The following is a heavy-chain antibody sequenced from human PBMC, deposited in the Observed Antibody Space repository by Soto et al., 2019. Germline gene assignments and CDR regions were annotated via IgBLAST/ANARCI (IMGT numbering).Heavy chain of an antibody. J-gene: IGHJ4*02. CDR2: INHSGST. CDR3: ARDKITGLFDY. CDR1: GVSFSGYY. D-gene: IGHD2-8*02. Sequence: SDTLSLTCAVYGVSFSGYYLTWIRQPPGTGLEWIGEINHSGSTNYNPSLKSRVTISVDTSKNQFSLKLTSVTAADTAVYYCARDKITGLFDYWGQGTLVTVS. V-gene: IGHV4-34*01.